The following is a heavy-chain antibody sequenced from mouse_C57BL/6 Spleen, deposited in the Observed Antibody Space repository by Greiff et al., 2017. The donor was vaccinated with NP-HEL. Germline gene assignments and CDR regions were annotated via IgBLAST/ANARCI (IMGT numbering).Heavy chain of an antibody. CDR3: TREDYGSSPYFDY. CDR1: GYTFTDYE. CDR2: IDPETGGT. V-gene: IGHV1-15*01. D-gene: IGHD1-1*01. J-gene: IGHJ2*01. Sequence: QVQLQQSGAELVRPGASVTLSCKASGYTFTDYEMHWVKQTPVHGLEWIGAIDPETGGTAYTQKFKGKAILTADKSSSTAYMELRSLTSEDSAVYYCTREDYGSSPYFDYWGQGTTLTVSS.